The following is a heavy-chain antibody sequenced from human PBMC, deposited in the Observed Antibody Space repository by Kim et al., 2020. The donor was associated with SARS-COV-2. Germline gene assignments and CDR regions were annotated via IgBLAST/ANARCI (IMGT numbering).Heavy chain of an antibody. D-gene: IGHD3-10*01. J-gene: IGHJ4*02. CDR3: ARFTRSITMVRGRPSGY. CDR1: GGSISSSSYY. Sequence: SETLSLTCTVSGGSISSSSYYWGWIRQPPGKGLEWIGSIYYSGSTYYNPSLKSRVTISVDTSKNQFSLKLSSVTAADTAVYYCARFTRSITMVRGRPSGYWGQGTLVTVSS. CDR2: IYYSGST. V-gene: IGHV4-39*01.